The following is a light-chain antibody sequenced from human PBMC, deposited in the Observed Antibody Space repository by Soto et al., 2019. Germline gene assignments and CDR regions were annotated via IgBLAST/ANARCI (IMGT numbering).Light chain of an antibody. J-gene: IGKJ1*01. Sequence: LTQSPSTLAVSPGGRTTLSCRASQSVSSNLAWYQQKPGQAPRLLIYGASTRATGIPARFSGSGSGTDFTLTISSLQPEDFAVYYCQQYNTSPRTFGQGTKVDIK. V-gene: IGKV3-15*01. CDR3: QQYNTSPRT. CDR2: GAS. CDR1: QSVSSN.